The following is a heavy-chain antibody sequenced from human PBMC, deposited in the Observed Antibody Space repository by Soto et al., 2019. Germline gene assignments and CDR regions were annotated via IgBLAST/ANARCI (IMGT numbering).Heavy chain of an antibody. CDR2: SINSGSFT. D-gene: IGHD1-1*01. Sequence: PXGSLTLSCPAAGFTFSDHYMSWIRQAPGKGLEWIGYSINSGSFTRYADSVKGRFSISRDNAKNSLYLQINSLRGDDTAIYYCVRSGDNYNLLDYWGQGTPVTVSS. J-gene: IGHJ4*02. CDR1: GFTFSDHY. CDR3: VRSGDNYNLLDY. V-gene: IGHV3-11*06.